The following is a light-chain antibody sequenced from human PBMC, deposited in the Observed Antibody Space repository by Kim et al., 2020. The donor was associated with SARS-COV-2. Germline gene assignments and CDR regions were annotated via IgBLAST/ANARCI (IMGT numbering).Light chain of an antibody. V-gene: IGLV3-19*01. J-gene: IGLJ2*01. CDR1: SLRSYY. CDR3: NSRDSNDNVV. Sequence: VSMGQTVRITCQGDSLRSYYATWYQQKPGQAPILVIYGKNNRPSGIPDRFSGSSSGNTASLTITGTQAGDEADYYCNSRDSNDNVVFGGGTKLTVL. CDR2: GKN.